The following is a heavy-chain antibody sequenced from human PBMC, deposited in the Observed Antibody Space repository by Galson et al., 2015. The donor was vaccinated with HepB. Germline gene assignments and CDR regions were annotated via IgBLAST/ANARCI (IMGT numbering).Heavy chain of an antibody. CDR2: IYHSGST. CDR3: AREGTDNWFDP. Sequence: TLSLTCAVSGGSISSGGYSWSWIRQPPGKGLEWIGYIYHSGSTYYNPSLKSRVTISVDRSKNQFSLKLSSVTAADTAVYYCAREGTDNWFDPWGQGTLVTVSS. V-gene: IGHV4-30-2*01. J-gene: IGHJ5*02. CDR1: GGSISSGGYS.